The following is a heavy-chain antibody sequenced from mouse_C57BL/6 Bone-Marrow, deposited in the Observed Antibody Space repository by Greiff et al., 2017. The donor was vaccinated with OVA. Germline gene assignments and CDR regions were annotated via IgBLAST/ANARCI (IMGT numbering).Heavy chain of an antibody. J-gene: IGHJ4*01. CDR2: IHPSDSDT. CDR3: AIGSITTVVAPYAMDY. V-gene: IGHV1-74*04. Sequence: VQLQESGAELVKPGASVKVSCKASGYTFTSYWMHWVKQRPGQGLEWIGRIHPSDSDTNYNQKFKGKATLTVDKSSSTAYMQLSSLTSEDSAVYYCAIGSITTVVAPYAMDYWGQGTSVTVSS. CDR1: GYTFTSYW. D-gene: IGHD1-1*01.